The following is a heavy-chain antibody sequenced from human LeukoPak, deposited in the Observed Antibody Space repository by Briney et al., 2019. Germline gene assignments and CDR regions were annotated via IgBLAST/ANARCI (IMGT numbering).Heavy chain of an antibody. CDR3: ARDRGAYFYDTGY. Sequence: GGSLRLSCAVSGFTVSSNYMTWVRQAPGKGLEWVSVIYSGGSTYYADSVKGRFTISRDDSKNTLYLQMNSLRAEDTAAYYCARDRGAYFYDTGYWGQGTLVTVSS. D-gene: IGHD3-22*01. CDR2: IYSGGST. CDR1: GFTVSSNY. J-gene: IGHJ4*02. V-gene: IGHV3-66*01.